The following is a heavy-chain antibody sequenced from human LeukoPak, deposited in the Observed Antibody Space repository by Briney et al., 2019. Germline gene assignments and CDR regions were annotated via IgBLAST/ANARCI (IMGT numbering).Heavy chain of an antibody. CDR1: GGSISSSSYY. CDR3: ASSDCSSTSCYLAGYMDV. Sequence: PSETLSLTCTVSGGSISSSSYYWGWIRQPPGKGLEWIGSIYYSGSTYYNPSLKSRVTISVDTSKNQFSLKLSSVTAADTAVYYCASSDCSSTSCYLAGYMDVWGKGTTVTVSS. CDR2: IYYSGST. J-gene: IGHJ6*03. D-gene: IGHD2-2*01. V-gene: IGHV4-39*07.